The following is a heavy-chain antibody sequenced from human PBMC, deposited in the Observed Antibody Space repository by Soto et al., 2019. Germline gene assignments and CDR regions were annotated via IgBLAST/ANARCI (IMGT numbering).Heavy chain of an antibody. CDR1: GFFCSSYD. J-gene: IGHJ3*02. D-gene: IGHD2-8*02. Sequence: GGSLRLSCAASGFFCSSYDMSWVRQAPGKGLEWVSTILVDGRTFYVDSMKGRFTISRDSSQDTVYLQMNSLTVGDTALYYCAKATATGGGAFDICGQGTMVTVSS. CDR3: AKATATGGGAFDI. CDR2: ILVDGRT. V-gene: IGHV3-23*01.